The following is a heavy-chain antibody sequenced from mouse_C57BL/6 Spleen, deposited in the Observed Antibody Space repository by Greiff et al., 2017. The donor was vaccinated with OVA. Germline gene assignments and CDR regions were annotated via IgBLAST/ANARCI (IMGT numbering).Heavy chain of an antibody. D-gene: IGHD2-4*01. V-gene: IGHV5-4*01. CDR3: ARDKGTMISYYFDY. CDR2: ISDGGSYT. J-gene: IGHJ2*01. CDR1: GFTFSSYA. Sequence: EVKVVESGGGLVKPGGSLKLSCAASGFTFSSYAMSWVRQTPEKRLEWVATISDGGSYTYYPDNVKGRFTISRDNAKNNLYLQMSHLKSEDTAMYYCARDKGTMISYYFDYWGQGTTLTVSS.